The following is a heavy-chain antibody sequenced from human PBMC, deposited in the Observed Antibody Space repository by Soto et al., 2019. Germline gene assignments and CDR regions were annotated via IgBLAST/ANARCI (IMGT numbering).Heavy chain of an antibody. Sequence: ASVKVSCKGSGYTLTGYYMHWVRQAPGQGLEWMGWINPNSGGTNYAQKFQGWVTMTRDTSISTAYMELSRLRSDDTAVFYFARGGQLTTPYHAFDIWGQVTIGTVSS. D-gene: IGHD6-13*01. J-gene: IGHJ3*02. CDR1: GYTLTGYY. V-gene: IGHV1-2*04. CDR2: INPNSGGT. CDR3: ARGGQLTTPYHAFDI.